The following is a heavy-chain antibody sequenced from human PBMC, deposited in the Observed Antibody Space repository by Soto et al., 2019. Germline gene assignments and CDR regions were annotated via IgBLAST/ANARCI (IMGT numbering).Heavy chain of an antibody. V-gene: IGHV3-11*03. Sequence: GGSLRLSCAASGFTFSDYYMSWIRQAPGKGLEWVSYISSSSSYTNYADSVKGRFTISRDNAKKSLFLQMNSLRADDTAVYYCARKGDGDWFFDYWGQGPRSPSPQ. CDR2: ISSSSSYT. CDR1: GFTFSDYY. J-gene: IGHJ4*02. CDR3: ARKGDGDWFFDY. D-gene: IGHD3-9*01.